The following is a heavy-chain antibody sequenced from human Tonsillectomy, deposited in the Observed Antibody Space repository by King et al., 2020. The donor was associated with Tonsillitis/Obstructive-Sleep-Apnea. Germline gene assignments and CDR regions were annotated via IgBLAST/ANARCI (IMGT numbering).Heavy chain of an antibody. CDR2: INPNSGGT. V-gene: IGHV1-2*02. CDR1: GYTFTGYY. J-gene: IGHJ4*02. Sequence: VQLVESGAEVKKPGASVKVSCKASGYTFTGYYMHWLRQASGQGLEWMGWINPNSGGTNYAQKFQGRVTMTRDTSISTAYMELSRLRSDDTAVYYCASEAWDTVVTPFGDYWGQGTLVTVSS. CDR3: ASEAWDTVVTPFGDY. D-gene: IGHD4-23*01.